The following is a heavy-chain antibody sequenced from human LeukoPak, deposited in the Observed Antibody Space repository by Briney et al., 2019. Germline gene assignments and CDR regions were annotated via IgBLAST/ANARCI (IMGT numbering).Heavy chain of an antibody. D-gene: IGHD3-22*01. Sequence: GGSLRLSCAASGFTFSSYAMHWVRQAPGKGLEWVAVISYDGSNKYYADSVKGRFTISRDNSKNTLYLQMNSLRAEDTAAYYCARSYDSSGQGAAFDYWGQGTLVTVSS. V-gene: IGHV3-30-3*01. J-gene: IGHJ4*02. CDR3: ARSYDSSGQGAAFDY. CDR2: ISYDGSNK. CDR1: GFTFSSYA.